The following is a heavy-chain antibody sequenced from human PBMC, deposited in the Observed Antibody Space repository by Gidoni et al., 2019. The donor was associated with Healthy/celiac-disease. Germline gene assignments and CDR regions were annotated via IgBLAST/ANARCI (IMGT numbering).Heavy chain of an antibody. CDR3: ASLHPITIFGVERAFDI. J-gene: IGHJ3*02. V-gene: IGHV1-2*02. CDR2: INPNSGGT. CDR1: GYTFTGYY. Sequence: QVQLVQSGAGVKKPGASVKVSCKASGYTFTGYYMHWVRQAPGQGLEWMGWINPNSGGTNYAQKFQGRVTMTRDTSISTAYMELSRLRSDDTAVYYCASLHPITIFGVERAFDIWGQGTMVTVSS. D-gene: IGHD3-3*01.